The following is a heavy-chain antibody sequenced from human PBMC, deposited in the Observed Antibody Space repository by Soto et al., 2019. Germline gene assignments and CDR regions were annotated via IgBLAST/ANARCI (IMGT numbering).Heavy chain of an antibody. D-gene: IGHD6-6*01. J-gene: IGHJ6*02. CDR1: GFSFSTYS. CDR3: ARGGSSSDNGMDV. V-gene: IGHV3-48*02. Sequence: EVQLVESGGGLVQPGGSLRLSCAASGFSFSTYSMNWVRQAPGKGLEWVSYISSRSYTIYYIDSVKGRFTISRDNAKSSLYLQMNSLRDEDTAVYYCARGGSSSDNGMDVWGQVTTFTVSS. CDR2: ISSRSYTI.